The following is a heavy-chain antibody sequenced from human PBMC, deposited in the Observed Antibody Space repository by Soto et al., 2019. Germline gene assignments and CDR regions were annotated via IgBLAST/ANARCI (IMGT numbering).Heavy chain of an antibody. CDR1: GGTFSSYA. CDR2: IIPIFGTA. V-gene: IGHV1-69*13. D-gene: IGHD3-9*01. Sequence: SVKVSCKASGGTFSSYAISWVRQAPGQGLEWMGGIIPIFGTANYAQKFQGRLTITADESTSTAYMELSSLRSEDTAVYYCARGNYDIPRNGMDVWGQGTTVTVSS. J-gene: IGHJ6*02. CDR3: ARGNYDIPRNGMDV.